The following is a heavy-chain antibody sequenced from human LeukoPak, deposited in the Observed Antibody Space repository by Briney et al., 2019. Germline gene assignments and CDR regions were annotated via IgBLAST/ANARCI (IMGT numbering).Heavy chain of an antibody. CDR2: ISGHNGNT. CDR3: ARGSSSAPQILAFDL. J-gene: IGHJ4*02. CDR1: GNTFNNYG. D-gene: IGHD1-26*01. V-gene: IGHV1-18*01. Sequence: ASVKVSCKAFGNTFNNYGITWVRRAPGQGLEWMGWISGHNGNTKYAQKLQGRVTMTTDTSTSAAYMEVRSLRSDDTAMYYCARGSSSAPQILAFDLWGQGTLVTVSS.